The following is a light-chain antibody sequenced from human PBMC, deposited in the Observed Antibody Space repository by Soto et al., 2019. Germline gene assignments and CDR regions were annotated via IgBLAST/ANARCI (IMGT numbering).Light chain of an antibody. Sequence: DIKMTQSPSSLSATVGDRVTIACRANQDISYYLAWYQQKQGKVPKLLIYASSTLQSGVPSRFSGSGSGTDFTLTISSLQPEDIATYYCQKYHSAPRTFGQRTMV. CDR2: ASS. CDR3: QKYHSAPRT. V-gene: IGKV1-27*01. CDR1: QDISYY. J-gene: IGKJ1*01.